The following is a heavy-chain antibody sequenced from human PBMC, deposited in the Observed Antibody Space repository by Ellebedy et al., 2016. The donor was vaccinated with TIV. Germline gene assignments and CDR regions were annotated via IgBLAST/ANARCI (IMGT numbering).Heavy chain of an antibody. J-gene: IGHJ4*02. Sequence: GSLRLSCTVSGGSMNSYYWSWIRQPPGKRPEWIGYIFSSGTTNYNPSLQSRVTISIDPSKNHFSLRLTSLTAADTAVYYCAREPYGGYYWGQGALVTVSS. D-gene: IGHD4-23*01. CDR1: GGSMNSYY. CDR3: AREPYGGYY. V-gene: IGHV4-59*01. CDR2: IFSSGTT.